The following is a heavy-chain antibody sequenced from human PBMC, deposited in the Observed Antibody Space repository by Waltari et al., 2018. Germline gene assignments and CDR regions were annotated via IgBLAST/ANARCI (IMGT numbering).Heavy chain of an antibody. CDR3: AKTQKQWLEVHYFDY. CDR1: GFTFSSYA. Sequence: EVQLLESGGGLVQPGGSLRLSCAASGFTFSSYAMSLVRQAPGKGLEWVSAISGSGGSKYYAASGKGRFTSSRDNSKNTLYLQMNSLRAEDTAVYYCAKTQKQWLEVHYFDYWGQGTLVTVSS. V-gene: IGHV3-23*01. D-gene: IGHD6-19*01. J-gene: IGHJ4*02. CDR2: ISGSGGSK.